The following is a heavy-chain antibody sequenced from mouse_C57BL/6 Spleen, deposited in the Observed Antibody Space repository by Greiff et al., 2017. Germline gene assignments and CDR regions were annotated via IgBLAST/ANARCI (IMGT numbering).Heavy chain of an antibody. J-gene: IGHJ4*01. CDR2: IYPGDGDT. CDR3: TTEALIATVGARYDYAMGY. Sequence: VQLQQSGAELVKPGASVKISCKASGYAFSSYWMNWVKQRPGKGLEWIGQIYPGDGDTNYNGKFKGKATLTADRSSSTAYIQLSSLTSEDSAVYFCTTEALIATVGARYDYAMGYWGKGTSVTVSS. V-gene: IGHV1-80*01. D-gene: IGHD1-1*01. CDR1: GYAFSSYW.